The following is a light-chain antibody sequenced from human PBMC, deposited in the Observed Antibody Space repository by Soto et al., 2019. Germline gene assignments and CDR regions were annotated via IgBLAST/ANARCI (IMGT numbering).Light chain of an antibody. V-gene: IGLV1-40*01. CDR1: SSKIGAGYD. CDR2: GNS. CDR3: QSYDSSLSGSV. J-gene: IGLJ1*01. Sequence: QSVLTQPPPVSGGPGQRGTISCTGSSSKIGAGYDVHWYQQLPGTAPKLLIYGNSNRPSGVPDRFSGSKSGTSASLAITGLQAEDEADYYCQSYDSSLSGSVFGTGTKATVL.